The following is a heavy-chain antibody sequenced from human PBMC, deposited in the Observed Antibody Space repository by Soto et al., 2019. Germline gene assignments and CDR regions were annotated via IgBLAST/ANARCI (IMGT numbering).Heavy chain of an antibody. V-gene: IGHV4-31*03. CDR2: IYYSGSA. J-gene: IGHJ4*02. CDR3: ARDSKGDYPTAIDY. D-gene: IGHD4-17*01. Sequence: SLTCTVSGGSISSGNYYWSWIRQHPGKGLEWIGYIYYSGSADYNPSLQSRVTISVDTSKKQFSLKLNSVTAADTAVYYCARDSKGDYPTAIDYWGQGTLVTVSS. CDR1: GGSISSGNYY.